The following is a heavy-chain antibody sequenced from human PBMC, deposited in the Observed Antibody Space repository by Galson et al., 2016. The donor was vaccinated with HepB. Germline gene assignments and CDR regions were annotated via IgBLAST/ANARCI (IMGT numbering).Heavy chain of an antibody. Sequence: SLRLSCAASGFTFRSDWMHWVRQGPGKGLVWVSRINSDGSTTNYAESVRGRFTISRDNAKNTLYLQMNSLRADDTAVYYCARERERLVLINHYYYHGMDVWGQGTTVSVSS. J-gene: IGHJ6*02. CDR2: INSDGSTT. CDR1: GFTFRSDW. D-gene: IGHD6-6*01. V-gene: IGHV3-74*01. CDR3: ARERERLVLINHYYYHGMDV.